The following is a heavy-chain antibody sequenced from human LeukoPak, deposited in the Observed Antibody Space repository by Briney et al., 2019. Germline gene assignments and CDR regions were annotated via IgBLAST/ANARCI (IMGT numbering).Heavy chain of an antibody. CDR3: ARAIASSGSRLFDY. CDR1: GGSISSGDYY. V-gene: IGHV4-30-4*01. Sequence: SETLSLTCTVSGGSISSGDYYWSWIRQPPGKGLQWIGYIYYSGSTYYNPSLKSRVTISLDTSKNQFSLRLTSVTAADTAVYYCARAIASSGSRLFDYWGQGTLVTVSS. D-gene: IGHD3-10*01. J-gene: IGHJ4*02. CDR2: IYYSGST.